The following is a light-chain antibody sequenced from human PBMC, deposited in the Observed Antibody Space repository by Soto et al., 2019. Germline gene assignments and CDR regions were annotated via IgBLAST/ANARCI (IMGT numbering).Light chain of an antibody. CDR1: QSISSY. CDR3: QQSKSPPPL. J-gene: IGKJ4*01. Sequence: DIQMTQSPSSLSASVGDRVTITCRASQSISSYLNWYQQKPGKAPKLLIYAASSLQSGVPSRFSGSGSGTVFTSPIGSLQLEVFETYYGQQSKSPPPLFGGGTKVEIK. CDR2: AAS. V-gene: IGKV1-39*01.